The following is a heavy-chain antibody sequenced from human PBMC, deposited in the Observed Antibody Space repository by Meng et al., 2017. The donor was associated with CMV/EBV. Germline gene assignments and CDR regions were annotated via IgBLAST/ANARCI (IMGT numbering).Heavy chain of an antibody. CDR1: GFTFSSYA. D-gene: IGHD3-3*01. J-gene: IGHJ6*02. Sequence: GESLKISCAASGFTFSSYAMHWVRQAPGKGLEWVAVISYDGSNKYYADSAKGRFTISRDNSKNTLYLQMNSLRAEDTAVYYCARDLFGVVSTHTYYYYGMDVWGQGTTVTVSS. V-gene: IGHV3-30*04. CDR3: ARDLFGVVSTHTYYYYGMDV. CDR2: ISYDGSNK.